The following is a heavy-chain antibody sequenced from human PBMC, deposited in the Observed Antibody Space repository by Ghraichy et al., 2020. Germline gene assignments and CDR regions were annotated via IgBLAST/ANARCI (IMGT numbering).Heavy chain of an antibody. CDR3: TRDPSDYDFWSGSSYYYYGMDV. CDR1: GFTFGDYA. D-gene: IGHD3-3*01. CDR2: IRSKAYGGTT. Sequence: GESLNISCTASGFTFGDYAMSWVRQAPGKGLEWVGFIRSKAYGGTTEYAASVKGRFTISRDDSKSIAYLQMNSLKTEDTAVYYCTRDPSDYDFWSGSSYYYYGMDVWGQGTTVTVSS. V-gene: IGHV3-49*04. J-gene: IGHJ6*02.